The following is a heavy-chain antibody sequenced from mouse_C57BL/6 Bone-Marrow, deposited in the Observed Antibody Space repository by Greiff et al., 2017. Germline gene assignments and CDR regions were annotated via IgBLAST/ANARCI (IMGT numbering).Heavy chain of an antibody. D-gene: IGHD1-1*01. CDR2: IDPEDGET. J-gene: IGHJ1*03. CDR3: ASYYYGSPLYWYFDV. CDR1: GYTFTSYW. Sequence: VQLQQPGAELVKPGASVKLSCKASGYTFTSYWMHWVKQRTEQGLEWIGRIDPEDGETKYAPKFQGKATITADTSSNTAYLQLSSLTSEDPAVYYCASYYYGSPLYWYFDVWGTGTTATVSS. V-gene: IGHV14-2*01.